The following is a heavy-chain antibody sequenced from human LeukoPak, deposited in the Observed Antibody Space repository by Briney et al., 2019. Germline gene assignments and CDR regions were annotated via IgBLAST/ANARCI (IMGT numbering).Heavy chain of an antibody. J-gene: IGHJ4*02. CDR2: VYYSGST. V-gene: IGHV4-59*08. Sequence: PSETLSLTCTVSGGSISTYYWSWIRQPPGKGLEWIGYVYYSGSTYYNPSLQSRVTISVDTSKNRFSLKLSSMTAADTAVYCCARHGTGYFDYWGQGTLVTVSS. CDR1: GGSISTYY. D-gene: IGHD1-26*01. CDR3: ARHGTGYFDY.